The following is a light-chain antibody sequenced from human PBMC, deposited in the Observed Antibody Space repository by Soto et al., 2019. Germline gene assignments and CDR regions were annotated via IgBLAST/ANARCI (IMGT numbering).Light chain of an antibody. CDR1: QPITTY. CDR2: GAS. V-gene: IGKV1-39*01. CDR3: QQSYDNINPP. J-gene: IGKJ4*01. Sequence: IQMTQSTSSLSASVGDRVTITCRTSQPITTYLNWYQQKPGTAPKLLIFGASTLKTGVPSRFSGSGCAIAFTLTITSLQLEDFATYFCQQSYDNINPPFGGGTKVAI.